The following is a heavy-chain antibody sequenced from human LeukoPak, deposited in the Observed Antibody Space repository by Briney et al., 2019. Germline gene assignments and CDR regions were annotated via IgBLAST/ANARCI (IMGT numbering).Heavy chain of an antibody. J-gene: IGHJ6*03. Sequence: PGGSLRLSCAASGFTFSSYAMHWVRQAPGKGLEWVAVISYVGSNKYYADSVRGRFTISRDNSKNTLYLQMNSLRAEDTAVYYCARVSYYSSSWYRPPDYYYMDVWGKGTTVTVSS. CDR1: GFTFSSYA. V-gene: IGHV3-30*04. CDR2: ISYVGSNK. D-gene: IGHD6-13*01. CDR3: ARVSYYSSSWYRPPDYYYMDV.